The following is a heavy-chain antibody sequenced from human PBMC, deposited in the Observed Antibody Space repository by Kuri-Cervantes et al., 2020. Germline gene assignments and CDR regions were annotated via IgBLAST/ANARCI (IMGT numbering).Heavy chain of an antibody. Sequence: LSLTCAASGFTFSSYWMSWVRQAPGKGLEWVANIKQDGSEKYYVDSVKGRFTISRDNAKNSLYLQMNSLRAEDTAVYYCARGGKYSSGPYYFDYWGQGTLVTVSS. V-gene: IGHV3-7*01. CDR2: IKQDGSEK. CDR3: ARGGKYSSGPYYFDY. D-gene: IGHD6-25*01. CDR1: GFTFSSYW. J-gene: IGHJ4*02.